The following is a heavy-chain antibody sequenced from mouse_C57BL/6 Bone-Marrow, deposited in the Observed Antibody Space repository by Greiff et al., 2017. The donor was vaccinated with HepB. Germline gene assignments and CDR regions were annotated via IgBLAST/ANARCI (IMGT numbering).Heavy chain of an antibody. V-gene: IGHV1-53*01. CDR2: INPSNGGT. D-gene: IGHD2-1*01. CDR1: GYTFTSYW. J-gene: IGHJ4*01. CDR3: AKRVDHSLCGNDDYAIDY. Sequence: VQLQESGTELVKPGASVKLSCKASGYTFTSYWMHWVKQRPGQGLEWIGNINPSNGGTNYNEKFKSKATLTVDKSSSTAYMQLSSLTSEDTAVYYCAKRVDHSLCGNDDYAIDYWGQGTSVTVSS.